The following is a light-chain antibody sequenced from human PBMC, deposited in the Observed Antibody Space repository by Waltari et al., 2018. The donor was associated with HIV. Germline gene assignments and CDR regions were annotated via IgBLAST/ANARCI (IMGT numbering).Light chain of an antibody. CDR3: AAWEDSLNAWV. CDR2: SNN. J-gene: IGLJ3*02. V-gene: IGLV1-44*01. Sequence: QSVLTQPPSASGTPGQRVTISCSGSSSNIGSNTVNWYQQLPGTAPKLLIYSNNQRPSGVPDRFPGSKSGTSASLAISGLQSEDEADYYCAAWEDSLNAWVFGGGTKLTVL. CDR1: SSNIGSNT.